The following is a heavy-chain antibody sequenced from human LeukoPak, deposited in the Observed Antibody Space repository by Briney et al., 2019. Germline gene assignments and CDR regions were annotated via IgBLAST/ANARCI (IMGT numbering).Heavy chain of an antibody. V-gene: IGHV3-21*01. CDR1: GFTFSSYS. CDR3: ASFTIFGFAYLQ. Sequence: PGGSLRLSCAASGFTFSSYSMNWVRQAQGKGLEWVSSISSISSYIYYADSFKDRFAISRDNAKNSLYLQMSSVIAEDTAVYYCASFTIFGFAYLQWGQGTLVTVSS. D-gene: IGHD3-3*01. J-gene: IGHJ4*02. CDR2: ISSISSYI.